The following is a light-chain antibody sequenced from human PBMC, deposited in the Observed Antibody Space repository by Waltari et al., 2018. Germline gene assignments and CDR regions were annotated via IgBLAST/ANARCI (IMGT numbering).Light chain of an antibody. V-gene: IGLV1-40*01. Sequence: QSVLTQPPSMSGAPGQKVTIPCTGGSSNFGAGYDVHWYQQFPGAAPKLLIFGNASRASGVPGRFSRSKSGTSASLAIAGLQSEDEAVYYCQSFDSSLSASVFGGGTKLTVL. CDR2: GNA. J-gene: IGLJ3*02. CDR1: SSNFGAGYD. CDR3: QSFDSSLSASV.